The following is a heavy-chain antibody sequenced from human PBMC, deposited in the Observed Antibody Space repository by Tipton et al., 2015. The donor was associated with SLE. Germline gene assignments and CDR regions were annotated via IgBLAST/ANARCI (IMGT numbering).Heavy chain of an antibody. J-gene: IGHJ4*02. CDR2: INHSGFT. CDR1: GGSLSGYS. CDR3: ARRARPHYDFWSGYYTGFDY. D-gene: IGHD3-3*01. V-gene: IGHV4-34*01. Sequence: TLSLTCAVYGGSLSGYSWSWIRQPPGKGLEWIGEINHSGFTNYKPSLKSRVTMAADTSTNQLSLKLSSVTAADTAVYYCARRARPHYDFWSGYYTGFDYWGQGTLVTVSS.